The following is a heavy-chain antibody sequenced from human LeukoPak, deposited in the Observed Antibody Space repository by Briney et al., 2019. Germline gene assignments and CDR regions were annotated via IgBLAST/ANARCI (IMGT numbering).Heavy chain of an antibody. J-gene: IGHJ4*02. D-gene: IGHD2-15*01. Sequence: SETLSLTCTVSRDSTNVNYWSWIRQSPGKGLEYIGYIHYSGSNNYNPSLKSRLTISLDTSRNQFPQKSDSVTAADTGVYYCARLAPLYCSGATCYHPLDSWGQGILVTVSS. CDR1: RDSTNVNY. V-gene: IGHV4-59*12. CDR3: ARLAPLYCSGATCYHPLDS. CDR2: IHYSGSN.